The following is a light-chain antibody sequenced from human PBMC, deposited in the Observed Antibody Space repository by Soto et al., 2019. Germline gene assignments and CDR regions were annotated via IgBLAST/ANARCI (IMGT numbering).Light chain of an antibody. CDR2: EGT. Sequence: QSALTQPASVSGPPGQSIVISCNGSSSDVGSYDLVSWYLQYPGKAPKVIIFEGTKRPSGVSDRFSGSKSGNTASLAISGLRSADEANYYCAAWDDSLSGPVFGGGTKLTVL. CDR3: AAWDDSLSGPV. CDR1: SSDVGSYDL. V-gene: IGLV2-14*02. J-gene: IGLJ3*02.